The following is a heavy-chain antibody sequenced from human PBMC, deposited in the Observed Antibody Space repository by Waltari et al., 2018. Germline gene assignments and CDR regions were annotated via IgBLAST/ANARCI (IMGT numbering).Heavy chain of an antibody. V-gene: IGHV4-30-4*08. CDR1: GVSITYAGHY. CDR2: VYRSGST. Sequence: QVQLQASGPGLVKPSQTLSLTCTVSGVSITYAGHYWTWIRQRPGQGLEWIGYVYRSGSTYYNPSLKSRVTISLDTSRNHFSLTLTSVTAADTALYYCARPRSAYYYYGMDVWGQGTTVTVSS. D-gene: IGHD3-3*01. CDR3: ARPRSAYYYYGMDV. J-gene: IGHJ6*02.